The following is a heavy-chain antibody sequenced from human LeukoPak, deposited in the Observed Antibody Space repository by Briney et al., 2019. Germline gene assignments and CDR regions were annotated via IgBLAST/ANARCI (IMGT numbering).Heavy chain of an antibody. Sequence: GGSLRLSCAASGFTFNSYSMDWVRQAPGKGLEWVSSISSSSDYIYYTDSVKGRFTISRDNAKNSLYLQMNSLRAEDTAVYYCARDPSIVGATALDYWGQGTLVTVSS. D-gene: IGHD1-26*01. CDR2: ISSSSDYI. V-gene: IGHV3-21*01. CDR1: GFTFNSYS. CDR3: ARDPSIVGATALDY. J-gene: IGHJ4*02.